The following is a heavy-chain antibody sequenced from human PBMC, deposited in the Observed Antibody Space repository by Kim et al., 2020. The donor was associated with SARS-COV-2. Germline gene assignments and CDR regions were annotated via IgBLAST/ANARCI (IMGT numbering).Heavy chain of an antibody. D-gene: IGHD3-16*01. J-gene: IGHJ5*02. CDR3: ARRLTTFFDP. CDR2: GST. Sequence: GSTNDRKKFQGRVTLTTDTSTSTVYMELKGLRSQDTAVYYCARRLTTFFDPWGQGTLVTVSS. V-gene: IGHV1-46*03.